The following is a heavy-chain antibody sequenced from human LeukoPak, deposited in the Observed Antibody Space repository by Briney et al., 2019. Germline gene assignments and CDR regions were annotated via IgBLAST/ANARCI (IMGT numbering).Heavy chain of an antibody. CDR1: GFTFSSYA. J-gene: IGHJ4*02. Sequence: GGSLRLSCAASGFTFSSYARSWVRQAPGKGLEWVSAISGSGGSTYYADSVKGRFTISRDNSKNTLYLQMNSLRAEDTAVYYCAKSRGYSYGSPFYFDYWGQGTLVTVSS. CDR2: ISGSGGST. D-gene: IGHD5-18*01. V-gene: IGHV3-23*01. CDR3: AKSRGYSYGSPFYFDY.